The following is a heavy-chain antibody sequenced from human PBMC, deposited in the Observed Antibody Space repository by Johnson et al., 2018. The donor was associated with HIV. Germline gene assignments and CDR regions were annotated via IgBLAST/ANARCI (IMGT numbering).Heavy chain of an antibody. V-gene: IGHV3-23*04. CDR1: GFTFSSYA. D-gene: IGHD4-17*01. Sequence: VQLVESGGGVVQPGRSLRLSCAASGFTFSSYAMSWVRQAPGKGLEWVSAISGSGGSTYYADSVKGRFTISRDNSKNTLYLQMNSLNTEDTAVYYCTRPGDYDAFDIWGQGTMVIVSS. CDR3: TRPGDYDAFDI. J-gene: IGHJ3*02. CDR2: ISGSGGST.